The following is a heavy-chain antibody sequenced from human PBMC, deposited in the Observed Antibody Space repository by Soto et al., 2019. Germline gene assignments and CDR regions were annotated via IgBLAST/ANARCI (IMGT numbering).Heavy chain of an antibody. V-gene: IGHV4-34*02. J-gene: IGHJ3*02. Sequence: QVQLQQRGAGLLKPSETLSLTCAVLGGSFRDYYWTWIRQPPGKGLEWIVEINNSGFTSYNPSLKSRLTLLVDTSTKEFSLNLSSVTAADTAAYHCVRGRAFMSRVEFEIRRHEPLVTVYS. CDR3: VRGRAFMSRVEFEI. CDR1: GGSFRDYY. CDR2: INNSGFT.